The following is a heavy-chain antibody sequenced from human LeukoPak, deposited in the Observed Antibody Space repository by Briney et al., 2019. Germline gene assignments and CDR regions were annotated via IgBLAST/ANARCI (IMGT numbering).Heavy chain of an antibody. CDR3: ARVGSGSYYSYGMDV. Sequence: ASVKVSCKASGYTFTSYYMHWVRQAPGQGLEWMGIINPSGGSTSYAQKFQGRVTMTRDTSTSTVYMELSSLRSEDTAVYYCARVGSGSYYSYGMDVWGQGTTVTVSS. J-gene: IGHJ6*02. V-gene: IGHV1-46*01. D-gene: IGHD3-10*01. CDR1: GYTFTSYY. CDR2: INPSGGST.